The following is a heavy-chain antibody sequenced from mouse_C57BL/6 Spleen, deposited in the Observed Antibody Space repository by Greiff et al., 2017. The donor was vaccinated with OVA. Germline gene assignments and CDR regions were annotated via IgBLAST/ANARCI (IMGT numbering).Heavy chain of an antibody. Sequence: EVKLMESGGGLVKPGGSLKLSCAASGFTFSDYGMHWVRQAPEKGLEWVAYISSGSSTIYYADTVKGRFTISRDNAKNTLFLQKTSLRSEDTAMYYCAREGYYYGSGGFAYWGQGTLVTVSA. D-gene: IGHD1-1*01. CDR1: GFTFSDYG. CDR2: ISSGSSTI. CDR3: AREGYYYGSGGFAY. V-gene: IGHV5-17*01. J-gene: IGHJ3*01.